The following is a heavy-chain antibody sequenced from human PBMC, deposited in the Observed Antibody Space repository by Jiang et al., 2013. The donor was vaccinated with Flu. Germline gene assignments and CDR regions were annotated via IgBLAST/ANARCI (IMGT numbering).Heavy chain of an antibody. Sequence: GAEVKKPGDSLKISCKGFGYKFSNYWIAWVRQMPGRGLEWMGYIYPGDSDTTYGPSFEGQITFSADKSINTAFLQWNSLKASDTAMYYCARGHGDYVGVNNWFDSWGQGTLVTVSS. CDR3: ARGHGDYVGVNNWFDS. D-gene: IGHD4-17*01. CDR2: IYPGDSDT. CDR1: GYKFSNYW. J-gene: IGHJ5*01. V-gene: IGHV5-51*03.